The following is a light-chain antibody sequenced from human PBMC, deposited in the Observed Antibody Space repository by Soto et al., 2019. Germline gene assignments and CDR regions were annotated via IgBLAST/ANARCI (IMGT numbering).Light chain of an antibody. CDR3: QQYDDWPPRGT. CDR1: QSISTN. Sequence: EVVMTQSPDTLSVSPGERATLSCRASQSISTNLAWYQQKPGQAPRLLIYGASARATGIPARFSGSGSGTEITLTNSSLQSEDFVVYYCQQYDDWPPRGTFGQGTKVEIK. J-gene: IGKJ1*01. V-gene: IGKV3-15*01. CDR2: GAS.